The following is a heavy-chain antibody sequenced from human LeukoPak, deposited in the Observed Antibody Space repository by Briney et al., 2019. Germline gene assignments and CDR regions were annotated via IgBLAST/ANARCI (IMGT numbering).Heavy chain of an antibody. J-gene: IGHJ4*02. D-gene: IGHD3-22*01. Sequence: GGPLRLSCAASGFTFSSYSMNWVRQAPGKGLEWVSSISSSSSYIYYADSVKGRFTISRDNAKNSLYLQMNSLRAEDTAVYYCARDGYYYDSSGYYSDYWGQGTLVTVSS. CDR1: GFTFSSYS. V-gene: IGHV3-21*01. CDR2: ISSSSSYI. CDR3: ARDGYYYDSSGYYSDY.